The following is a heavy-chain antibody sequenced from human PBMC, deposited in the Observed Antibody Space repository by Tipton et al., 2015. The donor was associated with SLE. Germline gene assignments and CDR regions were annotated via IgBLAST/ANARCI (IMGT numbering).Heavy chain of an antibody. CDR3: ASPGESCSGPSCYDWYFDH. CDR2: IYYSGSA. Sequence: GLVKPSETLSLTCTVSGGSISSYYWSWIRQPPGKGLEWIGHIYYSGSADYNPSLKSRVTISVDTSKNQFSLRLSSVTAADTAVYYCASPGESCSGPSCYDWYFDHWGRGTLVTVSS. J-gene: IGHJ2*01. D-gene: IGHD2-2*01. V-gene: IGHV4-59*01. CDR1: GGSISSYY.